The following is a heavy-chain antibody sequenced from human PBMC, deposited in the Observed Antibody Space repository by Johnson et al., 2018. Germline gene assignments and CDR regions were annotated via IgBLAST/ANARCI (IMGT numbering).Heavy chain of an antibody. J-gene: IGHJ6*02. CDR2: ISYDGSNK. D-gene: IGHD3-22*01. V-gene: IGHV3-30*03. CDR3: ARARVNYYYYGMDV. Sequence: QVQIVQSGGGVVQPGRSLRLSCAASGFTFSSYGMHWVRQAPGKGLEWVAVISYDGSNKYYADSVKGRFTISRDNSKNTLYLQMNSLRAEDTAVYYCARARVNYYYYGMDVWGQGTTVTVSS. CDR1: GFTFSSYG.